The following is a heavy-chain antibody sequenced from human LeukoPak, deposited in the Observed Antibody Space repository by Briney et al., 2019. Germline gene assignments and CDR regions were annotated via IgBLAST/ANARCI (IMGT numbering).Heavy chain of an antibody. CDR1: GFTFSLYW. CDR2: IDRDGSGT. Sequence: GESLRLSCAASGFTFSLYWMHWVREVPGKGLVWVSRIDRDGSGTSYADSVEGRFTISRDNSKNTLYLQMNSLRAEDTAVYYCAKASTFGELNRPFDYWGQGTLVTVSS. V-gene: IGHV3-74*01. D-gene: IGHD3-10*01. J-gene: IGHJ4*02. CDR3: AKASTFGELNRPFDY.